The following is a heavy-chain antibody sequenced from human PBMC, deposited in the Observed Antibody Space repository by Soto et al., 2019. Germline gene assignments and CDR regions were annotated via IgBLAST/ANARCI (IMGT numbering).Heavy chain of an antibody. J-gene: IGHJ4*02. CDR1: GGSFSGYY. CDR3: ARRPGGLVIDY. CDR2: INHSGST. D-gene: IGHD3-3*01. Sequence: SETLSLTCAVYGGSFSGYYWSWIRQPPGKGLEWIGEINHSGSTNSNPSLKSRVTISVDTSKNQFSLKLSSVTAADTAVYYCARRPGGLVIDYWGQGTLVTVSS. V-gene: IGHV4-34*01.